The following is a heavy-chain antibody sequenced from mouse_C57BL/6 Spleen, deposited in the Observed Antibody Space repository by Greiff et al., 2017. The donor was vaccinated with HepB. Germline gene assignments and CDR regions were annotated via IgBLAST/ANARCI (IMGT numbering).Heavy chain of an antibody. J-gene: IGHJ4*01. V-gene: IGHV1-42*01. Sequence: VQLQQSGPELVKPGASVKISCKASGYSFTGYYMNWVKQSPEKSLEWIGEINPSTGGTTYNQKFKAKATLTVDKSASTAYMQLNSLTSEDSAVYYCARLYDYDVYYAMDYWGQGTSVTVSS. CDR1: GYSFTGYY. CDR3: ARLYDYDVYYAMDY. D-gene: IGHD2-4*01. CDR2: INPSTGGT.